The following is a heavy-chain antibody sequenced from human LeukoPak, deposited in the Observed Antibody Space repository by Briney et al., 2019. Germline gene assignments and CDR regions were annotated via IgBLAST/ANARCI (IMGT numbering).Heavy chain of an antibody. V-gene: IGHV3-21*01. D-gene: IGHD6-13*01. Sequence: PGGSLRLSCAASAFTFNSYTMNWVRQAPGKGLEWVSSISSSRTYIYYADSVKGRFTISRDNAKNSLYLQMNSLRAEDTAVYYCAKDGASIAAAGTGTDYWGQGTLVTVSS. CDR3: AKDGASIAAAGTGTDY. CDR2: ISSSRTYI. CDR1: AFTFNSYT. J-gene: IGHJ4*02.